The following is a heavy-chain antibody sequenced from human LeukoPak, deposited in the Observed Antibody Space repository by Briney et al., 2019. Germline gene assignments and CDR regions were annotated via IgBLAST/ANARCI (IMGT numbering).Heavy chain of an antibody. J-gene: IGHJ5*02. V-gene: IGHV1-18*01. CDR2: ISAYNGNT. CDR1: GYTFTSYG. CDR3: ARDLVRFLEWPNLQFDP. D-gene: IGHD3-3*01. Sequence: ASVKLSCKASGYTFTSYGISWVRQAPGQGLEWMGWISAYNGNTNYAQKLQGRVTMTTDTSTSTAYMELRSLRSDDTAVYYCARDLVRFLEWPNLQFDPWGQGTLVTVSS.